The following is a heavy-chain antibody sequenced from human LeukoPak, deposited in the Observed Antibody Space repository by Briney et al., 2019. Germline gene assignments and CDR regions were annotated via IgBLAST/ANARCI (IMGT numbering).Heavy chain of an antibody. CDR3: ARGGPFYSSGWHGWAYYFDY. CDR2: ISAYNGNT. J-gene: IGHJ4*02. D-gene: IGHD6-19*01. V-gene: IGHV1-18*01. CDR1: GYTFTSYG. Sequence: ASVKVSCKASGYTFTSYGISWVRQAPGQGLEWMGWISAYNGNTNYAQKLQGRVTMTTDTSTSTAYMELRSLRSDDTAVYYCARGGPFYSSGWHGWAYYFDYWGQGTLVTVSS.